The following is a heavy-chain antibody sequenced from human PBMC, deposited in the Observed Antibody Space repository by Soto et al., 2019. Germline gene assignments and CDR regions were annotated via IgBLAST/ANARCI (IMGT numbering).Heavy chain of an antibody. CDR1: GFTISTFA. J-gene: IGHJ4*02. D-gene: IGHD2-21*01. CDR2: MTGSGATI. V-gene: IGHV3-23*01. Sequence: GGSLRLSCAASGFTISTFAMTWVRQAPGKGLESVCGMTGSGATIHYADSVKGRFTISKDNSRNVLYLQMDYLRDEDTAVYYCAKDAVYNDGLWLMDSWGQGTLVTVSS. CDR3: AKDAVYNDGLWLMDS.